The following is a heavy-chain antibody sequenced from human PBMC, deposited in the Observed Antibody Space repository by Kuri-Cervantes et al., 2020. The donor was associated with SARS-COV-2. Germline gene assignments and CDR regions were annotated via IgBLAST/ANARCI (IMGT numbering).Heavy chain of an antibody. V-gene: IGHV1-69*05. CDR3: ARVVGDYPYYYYYGMDV. J-gene: IGHJ6*02. CDR2: IIPIFGTA. Sequence: SVKVSCKASGGSFSSDAISWVRQAPGQGLEWMGGIIPIFGTANYAQKFQGRVTITTDESTSTAYMELSSLRSEDTAVYYCARVVGDYPYYYYYGMDVWGQGTTVTVSS. CDR1: GGSFSSDA. D-gene: IGHD4-17*01.